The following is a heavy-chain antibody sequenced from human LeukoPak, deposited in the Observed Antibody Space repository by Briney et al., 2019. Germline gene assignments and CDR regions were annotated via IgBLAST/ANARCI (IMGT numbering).Heavy chain of an antibody. CDR3: TTYLTT. CDR2: ITSKTDGGAT. J-gene: IGHJ4*02. Sequence: PGGSLRLSYAVSGFPFNNAWMGWVRQAPGKGLEWVGRITSKTDGGATDYAAPVKGRFTISRDDSKNTLYLQMNSLKSEDTAIYYCTTYLTTRGQGTLVAVSS. V-gene: IGHV3-15*01. D-gene: IGHD4/OR15-4a*01. CDR1: GFPFNNAW.